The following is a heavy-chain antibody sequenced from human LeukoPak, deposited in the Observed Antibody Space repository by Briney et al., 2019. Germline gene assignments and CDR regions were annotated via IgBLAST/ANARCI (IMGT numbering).Heavy chain of an antibody. V-gene: IGHV4-59*01. J-gene: IGHJ6*02. CDR2: IYYSGST. CDR1: GGSISSYY. D-gene: IGHD3-10*01. CDR3: ARVSTMVRGHSGVYYYYYGMDV. Sequence: SETLSLTCTVSGGSISSYYWSWIRQPPGKGLEWIGYIYYSGSTNYNPSIKSRVTISVDTSKNQFSLKLSSVTAADTAVYYCARVSTMVRGHSGVYYYYYGMDVWGQGTTVTVSS.